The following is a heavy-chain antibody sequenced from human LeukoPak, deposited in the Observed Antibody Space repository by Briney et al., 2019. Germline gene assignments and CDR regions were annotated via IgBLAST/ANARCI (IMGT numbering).Heavy chain of an antibody. CDR3: ARDLGSAAAGFNYYYYYMDV. J-gene: IGHJ6*03. V-gene: IGHV1-18*01. CDR1: GYTFTSYG. Sequence: ASVKVSCKASGYTFTSYGISWVRQAPGQGLEWMGWISAYNGNTNYGQKLQGRVTMTTDTSTSTAYMELRSLRSDDTAVYYCARDLGSAAAGFNYYYYYMDVWGKGTTVTVSS. CDR2: ISAYNGNT. D-gene: IGHD6-13*01.